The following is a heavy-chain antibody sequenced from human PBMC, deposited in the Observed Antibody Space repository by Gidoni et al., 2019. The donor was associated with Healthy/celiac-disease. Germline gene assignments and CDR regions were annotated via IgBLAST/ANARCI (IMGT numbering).Heavy chain of an antibody. D-gene: IGHD3-22*01. CDR1: GFTFGDSA. Sequence: EVQLVESGGGLVKPGRSLRLSCTASGFTFGDSAMSWFRQAPGKGLEWVGFIRSKAYGGTTEYAASVKGRFTISRDDSKSIAYLQMNSLKTEDTAVYYCSYYYDSSGYYYFDYWGQGTLVTVSS. J-gene: IGHJ4*02. V-gene: IGHV3-49*05. CDR2: IRSKAYGGTT. CDR3: SYYYDSSGYYYFDY.